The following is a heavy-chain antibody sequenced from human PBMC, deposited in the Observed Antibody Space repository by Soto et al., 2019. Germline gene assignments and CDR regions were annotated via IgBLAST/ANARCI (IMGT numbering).Heavy chain of an antibody. CDR2: IIPIFGTA. CDR3: ARNPLDCISASCYGPWFDP. CDR1: GGTFSSYA. D-gene: IGHD2-2*01. V-gene: IGHV1-69*13. J-gene: IGHJ5*02. Sequence: SSVKVSCKASGGTFSSYAISWVRQAPGQGLEWMGGIIPIFGTANYAQKFQGRVTVTADESTSTAYMELSSLRSEDTAVYYCARNPLDCISASCYGPWFDPWGQGTLVTVSS.